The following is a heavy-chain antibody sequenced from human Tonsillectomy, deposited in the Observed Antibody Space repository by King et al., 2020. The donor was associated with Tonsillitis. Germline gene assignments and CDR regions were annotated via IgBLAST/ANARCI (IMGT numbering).Heavy chain of an antibody. CDR2: IIPIFGTA. CDR3: ARDAAYGGYDNYFDS. D-gene: IGHD5-12*01. J-gene: IGHJ4*02. V-gene: IGHV1-69*01. Sequence: VQLVESGAEVKKPGSSVKVSCKASGGTFSTYAITWVRQAPGQGLEWMGGIIPIFGTANYAQKFQGRVTITADESTSTAYMELSSLRSEDTAVYYCARDAAYGGYDNYFDSWGQGTLVTVSS. CDR1: GGTFSTYA.